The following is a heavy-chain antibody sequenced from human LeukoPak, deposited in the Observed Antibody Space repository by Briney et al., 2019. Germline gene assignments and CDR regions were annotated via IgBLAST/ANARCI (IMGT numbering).Heavy chain of an antibody. CDR2: INHSGST. CDR3: ARGIGSGWSTLFDY. Sequence: PSETLSLTCAVYGGSFSGYYWNWIRQSPGKGLEWIGEINHSGSTNYNPSLKSRVTISVDTSKNQFSLKLSSVTAADTTVYCCARGIGSGWSTLFDYWGQGTLVTVSS. CDR1: GGSFSGYY. J-gene: IGHJ4*02. V-gene: IGHV4-34*01. D-gene: IGHD6-19*01.